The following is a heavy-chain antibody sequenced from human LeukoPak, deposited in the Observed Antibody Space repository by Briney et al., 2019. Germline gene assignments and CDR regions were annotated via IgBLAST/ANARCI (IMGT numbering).Heavy chain of an antibody. J-gene: IGHJ2*01. V-gene: IGHV4-39*07. CDR2: IYYSGST. Sequence: SETLSLTCSVSGGSISSNGYYWGWIRQPPGKGLEWIGSIYYSGSTFDNPSLKSRVTISIDKSRNQFSLKLSSVTAADTAVYYCASNQWPSWYFDLWGRGTLVTVSA. D-gene: IGHD6-19*01. CDR3: ASNQWPSWYFDL. CDR1: GGSISSNGYY.